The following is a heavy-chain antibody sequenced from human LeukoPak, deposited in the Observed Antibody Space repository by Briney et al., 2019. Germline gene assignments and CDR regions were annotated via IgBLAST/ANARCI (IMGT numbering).Heavy chain of an antibody. J-gene: IGHJ4*02. CDR3: ARGAPHVVVVVAATRLFDY. CDR2: INHSGST. CDR1: GGSFSGYY. D-gene: IGHD2-15*01. V-gene: IGHV4-34*01. Sequence: SETLSLTCAVYGGSFSGYYWSWIRQPPGKGLEWIGEINHSGSTNYNPSLKSRVTISVDTSKNQFSLKLSSVTAAGTAVYYCARGAPHVVVVVAATRLFDYWGQGTLVTVSS.